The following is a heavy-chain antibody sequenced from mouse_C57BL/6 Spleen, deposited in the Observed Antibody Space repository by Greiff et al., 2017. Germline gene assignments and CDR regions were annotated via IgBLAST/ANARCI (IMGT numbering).Heavy chain of an antibody. CDR1: GYTFTSYW. CDR2: IDPNSGGT. Sequence: QVQLKQPGAELVKPGASVKLSCKASGYTFTSYWMHWVKQRPGRGLEWIGRIDPNSGGTKYNEKFKSKATLTVDKPSSTAYMQLSSLTSEDSAVYYCARWIYDYDGAWFAYWGQGTLVTVSA. V-gene: IGHV1-72*01. J-gene: IGHJ3*01. D-gene: IGHD2-4*01. CDR3: ARWIYDYDGAWFAY.